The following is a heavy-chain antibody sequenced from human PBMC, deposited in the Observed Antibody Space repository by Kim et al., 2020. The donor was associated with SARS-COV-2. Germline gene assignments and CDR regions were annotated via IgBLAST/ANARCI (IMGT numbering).Heavy chain of an antibody. D-gene: IGHD3-10*01. J-gene: IGHJ4*02. CDR1: GYTFTSYA. CDR2: INAGNGKT. CDR3: AREGKVLVRGVITDASDY. Sequence: ASVKVSCKASGYTFTSYAMHWVRQAPGHRLEWMGWINAGNGKTKYSQKFQGRVTITRDTSASTAYMELSSLRSEDTAVYYCAREGKVLVRGVITDASDYWGQGTLVTVSS. V-gene: IGHV1-3*01.